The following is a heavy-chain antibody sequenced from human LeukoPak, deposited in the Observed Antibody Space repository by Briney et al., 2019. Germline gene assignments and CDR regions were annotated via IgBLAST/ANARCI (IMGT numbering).Heavy chain of an antibody. D-gene: IGHD3-10*01. V-gene: IGHV3-30*02. J-gene: IGHJ4*02. Sequence: GGSLRLSCAASGFTFNNFGMHWVRQAPGKGLEWVTFIQYNGNNKYYADSVKGRFTISRDNSKSTLYLQMNSLRVEDTAVYYCAKDNRDYYIDYWGQGTLVTVSS. CDR2: IQYNGNNK. CDR1: GFTFNNFG. CDR3: AKDNRDYYIDY.